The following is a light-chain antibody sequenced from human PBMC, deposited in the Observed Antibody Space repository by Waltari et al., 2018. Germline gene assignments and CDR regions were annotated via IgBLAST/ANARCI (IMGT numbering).Light chain of an antibody. CDR1: SSDVGSYNY. CDR3: TSYTSSNTYV. Sequence: QSALTQPASVSGSRGKSITISCTGTSSDVGSYNYVSWYQQHPGKAPKLMIYDVSKRPSGVSNRFSGSKSGNTASLTISGLQAEDEADYYCTSYTSSNTYVFGTGTKVTVL. J-gene: IGLJ1*01. CDR2: DVS. V-gene: IGLV2-14*01.